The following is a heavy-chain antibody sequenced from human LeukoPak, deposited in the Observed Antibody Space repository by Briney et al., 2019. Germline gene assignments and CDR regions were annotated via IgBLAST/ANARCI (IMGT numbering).Heavy chain of an antibody. CDR3: ARVGGEDYDILTGPSPFDY. CDR1: GYTFTGYY. D-gene: IGHD3-9*01. J-gene: IGHJ4*02. CDR2: INPNSGGT. Sequence: GASVKVSCKASGYTFTGYYMHWVRQAPGQGLEWMGWINPNSGGTNYAQKFQGRVTMTRDTSNSTAYMELSGLRSDDTAVYYCARVGGEDYDILTGPSPFDYWGQGTLVTVSS. V-gene: IGHV1-2*02.